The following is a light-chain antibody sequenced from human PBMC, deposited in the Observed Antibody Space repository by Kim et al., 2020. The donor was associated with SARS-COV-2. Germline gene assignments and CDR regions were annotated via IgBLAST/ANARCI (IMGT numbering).Light chain of an antibody. CDR1: SLRRYY. V-gene: IGLV3-19*01. Sequence: VALGQTVRITCQGDSLRRYYASWYQQNPGQAPVLVIYGKNNRPSGIPDRVSGSSSGNTASLTITGAQAEDEADYYCHSRDSSNNHLFGGGTQLTVL. CDR2: GKN. CDR3: HSRDSSNNHL. J-gene: IGLJ3*02.